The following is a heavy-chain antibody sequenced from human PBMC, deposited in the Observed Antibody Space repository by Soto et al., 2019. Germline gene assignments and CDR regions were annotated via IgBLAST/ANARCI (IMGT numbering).Heavy chain of an antibody. V-gene: IGHV1-69*04. Sequence: ASVKVSCKASGGTFSSYTISWVRQAPGQGLEWMGRIIPILGIANYAQKFQGRVTITADKSTSTAYMELSSLRSEDTAVYYCARDLGERVYGEVDYWGQGTLVTVSS. J-gene: IGHJ4*02. CDR1: GGTFSSYT. CDR2: IIPILGIA. D-gene: IGHD4-17*01. CDR3: ARDLGERVYGEVDY.